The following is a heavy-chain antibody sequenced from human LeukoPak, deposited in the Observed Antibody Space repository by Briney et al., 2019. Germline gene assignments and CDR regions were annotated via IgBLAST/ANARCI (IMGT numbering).Heavy chain of an antibody. CDR3: ARSPRGITIFGVGHNNWFDP. CDR2: IYYSGST. J-gene: IGHJ5*02. Sequence: SETLSLTCTVSGVSISSYHWSWIRQPPGKGLEWIGYIYYSGSTNYNPSLKSRVTISVDTSKNQFSLKLSSVTAADTAVYYCARSPRGITIFGVGHNNWFDPWGQGTLVTVSS. V-gene: IGHV4-59*01. D-gene: IGHD3-3*01. CDR1: GVSISSYH.